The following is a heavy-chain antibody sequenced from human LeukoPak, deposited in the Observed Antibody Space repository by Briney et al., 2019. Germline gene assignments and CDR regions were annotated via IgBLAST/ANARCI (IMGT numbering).Heavy chain of an antibody. CDR1: GFTFSSYS. Sequence: GGSLRLSCAASGFTFSSYSMNWVRQAPGKGLEWVSSISSSSSYIYYADSVKGRFTISRDNAKNSLYLQMNSLRAEDMAVYYCATGGILTGYYPFDYWGQGTLVTVSS. CDR3: ATGGILTGYYPFDY. CDR2: ISSSSSYI. V-gene: IGHV3-21*01. J-gene: IGHJ4*02. D-gene: IGHD3-9*01.